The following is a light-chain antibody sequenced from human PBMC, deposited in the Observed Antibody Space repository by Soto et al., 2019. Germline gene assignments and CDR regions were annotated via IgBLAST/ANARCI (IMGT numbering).Light chain of an antibody. CDR2: GAS. CDR1: QSVSSN. Sequence: SPAAVSVSKRERATLSCRASQSVSSNVAWYQQIPGQTPRLLIYGASTRATGIPVRFSGSGSGTEFTLTISILQSEDFAVYYCQQYNTLPLIPLCQGARLAIK. J-gene: IGKJ5*01. V-gene: IGKV3-15*01. CDR3: QQYNTLPLIP.